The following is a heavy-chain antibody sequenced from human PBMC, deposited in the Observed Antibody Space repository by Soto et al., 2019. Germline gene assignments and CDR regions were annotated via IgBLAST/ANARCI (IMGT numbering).Heavy chain of an antibody. J-gene: IGHJ4*01. CDR2: IYHSGST. CDR3: ARDPFRRRSRGWYRYCEY. V-gene: IGHV4-4*02. CDR1: GGSISSSNW. D-gene: IGHD6-19*01. Sequence: LSLTCSVSGGSISSSNWWSWVRQPPGKWLEWIGEIYHSGSTNYNPSLKSRVTISVDKSKNQFSLKLSSVTAADTAVYYCARDPFRRRSRGWYRYCEYWGQGTLVSVSA.